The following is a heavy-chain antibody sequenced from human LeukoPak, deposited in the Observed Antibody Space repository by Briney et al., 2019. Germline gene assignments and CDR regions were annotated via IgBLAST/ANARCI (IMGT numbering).Heavy chain of an antibody. CDR2: ISGSGGST. Sequence: GGSLRLSCAASGFTFSSYAMSWVRQAPGRGLEWVSAISGSGGSTYYADSVKGRFTISRDNSKNTLYLQMNSLRAEDTAVYYCAKVPPGYCSSTSCFGYYFDYWGQGTLVTVSS. CDR3: AKVPPGYCSSTSCFGYYFDY. D-gene: IGHD2-2*01. V-gene: IGHV3-23*01. CDR1: GFTFSSYA. J-gene: IGHJ4*02.